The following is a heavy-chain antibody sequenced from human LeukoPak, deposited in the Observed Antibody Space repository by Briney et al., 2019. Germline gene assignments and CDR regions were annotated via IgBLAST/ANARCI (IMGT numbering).Heavy chain of an antibody. V-gene: IGHV4-59*08. J-gene: IGHJ4*02. CDR1: GGSISSYY. Sequence: SQTLSLTCIVSGGSISSYYWSWIRQPPGKGLEWIGYVYYNGITNYNPSLRSRVTISVDTSKNQFSLKLSSVTAADTAVYYCARGCSGGSCWGYWGQGTLVTVSS. CDR3: ARGCSGGSCWGY. CDR2: VYYNGIT. D-gene: IGHD2-15*01.